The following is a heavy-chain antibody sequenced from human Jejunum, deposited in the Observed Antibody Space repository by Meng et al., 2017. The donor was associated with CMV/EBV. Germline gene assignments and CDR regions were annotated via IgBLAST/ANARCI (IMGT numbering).Heavy chain of an antibody. CDR1: VDSSSRQT. CDR3: ARERVYMNDQ. J-gene: IGHJ4*02. CDR2: SAPVFGTL. D-gene: IGHD2-8*01. V-gene: IGHV1-69*08. Sequence: SCKTSVDSSSRQTVGWEGQGHGQGLEWMGKSAPVFGTLRSAEKFQGRVTITADTSTSTLYMEIISLTSDDTAVYYCARERVYMNDQWGQGTLVTVSS.